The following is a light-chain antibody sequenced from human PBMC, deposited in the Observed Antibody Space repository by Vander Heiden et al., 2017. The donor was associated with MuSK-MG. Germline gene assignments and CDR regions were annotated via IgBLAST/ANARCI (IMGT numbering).Light chain of an antibody. CDR1: SSNIGAGYD. J-gene: IGLJ2*01. Sequence: QSVLTQPPSVSGAPGQRVTISFTGSSSNIGAGYDVHWYQQLPGTAPKLLIYGNSNRPSGVPDRFSGSKSGTSASLAITGLQAEDEADYYCQSYDSSLSGVVFGGGTKLTGL. CDR3: QSYDSSLSGVV. CDR2: GNS. V-gene: IGLV1-40*01.